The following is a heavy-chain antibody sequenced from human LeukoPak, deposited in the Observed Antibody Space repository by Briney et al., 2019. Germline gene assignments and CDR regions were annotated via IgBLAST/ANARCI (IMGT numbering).Heavy chain of an antibody. CDR1: GANFNNYA. J-gene: IGHJ5*02. Sequence: ASVKVSCKASGANFNNYAINWVRQAPGQGLEWMGGITPMFRQPNYAQKFQGRVTITADRSTSTAYMELSSLRAEDTAVYYCAREGPYSKIDPWGQGTLVTVSS. CDR2: ITPMFRQP. D-gene: IGHD6-13*01. V-gene: IGHV1-69*06. CDR3: AREGPYSKIDP.